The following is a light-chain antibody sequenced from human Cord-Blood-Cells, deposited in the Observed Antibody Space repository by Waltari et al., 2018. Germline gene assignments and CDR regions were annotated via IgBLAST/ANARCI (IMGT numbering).Light chain of an antibody. Sequence: DIQMTQSPSSLSASVGDRVTITCRASQSISSYLNWYQQKPGKAPKLLIYAASSLQSGVPSRFSGSGSGTEFTLTISSQQPEYCATYYCQQGYSTPPWTFGQGTKVEFK. CDR2: AAS. V-gene: IGKV1-39*01. CDR1: QSISSY. CDR3: QQGYSTPPWT. J-gene: IGKJ1*01.